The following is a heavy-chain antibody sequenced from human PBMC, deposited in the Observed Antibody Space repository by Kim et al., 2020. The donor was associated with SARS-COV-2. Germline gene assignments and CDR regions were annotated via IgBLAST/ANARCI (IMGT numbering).Heavy chain of an antibody. CDR2: IGTAGDT. V-gene: IGHV3-13*04. D-gene: IGHD6-19*01. CDR1: GFTFSSYD. CDR3: ARVGVAGLRNWYFDL. J-gene: IGHJ2*01. Sequence: GGSLRLSCAASGFTFSSYDMHWVRQATGKGLEWVSAIGTAGDTYYPGSVKGRFTISRENAKNSLYLQMNSLRAGDTAVYYCARVGVAGLRNWYFDLWGRGTLVTVSS.